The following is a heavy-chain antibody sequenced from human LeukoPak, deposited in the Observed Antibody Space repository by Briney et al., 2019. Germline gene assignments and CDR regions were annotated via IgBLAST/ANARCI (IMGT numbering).Heavy chain of an antibody. J-gene: IGHJ4*02. D-gene: IGHD4-23*01. CDR1: GFTFSSYG. CDR3: AREGPRGNSQFDY. Sequence: GGSLRLSCAASGFTFSSYGMHWVRQVPGKGLEWVALIWHDGSNKYYADSVKGRFTISRDNSKNTLYLQMNSLRAEDTAIYYCAREGPRGNSQFDYWGQGTLVTVSS. V-gene: IGHV3-33*01. CDR2: IWHDGSNK.